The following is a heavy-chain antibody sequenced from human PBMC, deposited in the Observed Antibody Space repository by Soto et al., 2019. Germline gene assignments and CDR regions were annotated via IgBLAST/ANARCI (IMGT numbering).Heavy chain of an antibody. CDR3: AKVAGVMTTRIYGMDV. CDR2: ISYDGSNK. CDR1: GFTFRNYG. D-gene: IGHD3-22*01. V-gene: IGHV3-30*18. Sequence: GGSLRLSCAASGFTFRNYGMNWVRQAPGKGLEWVTLISYDGSNKYYADSVKGRFTISRENSKKKLYLQMNSMRTEDTAVYYCAKVAGVMTTRIYGMDVWGQGTTVTVSS. J-gene: IGHJ6*02.